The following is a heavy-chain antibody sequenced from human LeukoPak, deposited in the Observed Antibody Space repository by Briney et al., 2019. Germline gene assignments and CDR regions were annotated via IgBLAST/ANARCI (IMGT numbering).Heavy chain of an antibody. J-gene: IGHJ4*02. D-gene: IGHD5-18*01. CDR1: GFTFSSYG. CDR2: ISYDGSNK. Sequence: GRSLRLSCAASGFTFSSYGMHWVRQAPGKGLEWVAVISYDGSNKYYADSVKGRFTISRDNSKNTLYLQMNSLRAEDTAVYYCASSGYSYGYLDYWGQGILVTVSS. CDR3: ASSGYSYGYLDY. V-gene: IGHV3-30*19.